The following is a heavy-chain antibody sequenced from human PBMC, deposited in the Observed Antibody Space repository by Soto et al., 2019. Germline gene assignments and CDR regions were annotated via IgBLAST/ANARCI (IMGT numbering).Heavy chain of an antibody. Sequence: QVQLQESGPGLVKPSETLSLTCTVSGGSISSYYWSWIRQPPGKGLEWIGYIYYSGSTNYNPTLKSPVTISVDPSKNRFSLKLSSVTAADTAVYYCARLWYCSSTSCPRGNYMDVWGKGTTVTVSS. V-gene: IGHV4-59*08. CDR3: ARLWYCSSTSCPRGNYMDV. CDR1: GGSISSYY. D-gene: IGHD2-2*01. J-gene: IGHJ6*03. CDR2: IYYSGST.